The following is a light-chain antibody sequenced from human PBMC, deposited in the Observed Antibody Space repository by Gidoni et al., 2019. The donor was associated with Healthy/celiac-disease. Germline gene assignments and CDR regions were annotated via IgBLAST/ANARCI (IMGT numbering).Light chain of an antibody. Sequence: DIQMTHSPSSLSASVGDRVTITGQASQDISNYLNWYQQKPGKAPKLLIEDASNLETGVQSRFSGSGSGTDFTFTISSLQPEDMATYYCKQYDNLPFTFGPGTKVDIK. CDR1: QDISNY. V-gene: IGKV1-33*01. CDR2: DAS. CDR3: KQYDNLPFT. J-gene: IGKJ3*01.